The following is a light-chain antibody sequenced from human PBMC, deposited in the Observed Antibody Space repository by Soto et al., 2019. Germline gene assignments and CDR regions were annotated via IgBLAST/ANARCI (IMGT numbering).Light chain of an antibody. CDR2: ENN. Sequence: QSVLTQPPSVSAAPGQKVTVSCSGSSSNIGNNYVSWYQQFPGTAPKLLIYENNKGPSGITDRFSGSKSGTSATLVITGLQTGDEADYYCEAWDSSLSAVVFGGGTKLTVL. CDR3: EAWDSSLSAVV. V-gene: IGLV1-51*02. CDR1: SSNIGNNY. J-gene: IGLJ3*02.